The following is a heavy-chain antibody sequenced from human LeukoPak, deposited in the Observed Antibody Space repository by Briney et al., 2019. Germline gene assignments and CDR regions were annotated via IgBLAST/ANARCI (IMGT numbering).Heavy chain of an antibody. V-gene: IGHV4-4*02. CDR2: IYHSGST. J-gene: IGHJ3*02. D-gene: IGHD6-13*01. CDR3: ARDGGPGIAAAGGAFDI. CDR1: GGSISSSNW. Sequence: PSETLSLTCAVSGGSISSSNWWSWVRQLPGKGLEWIGEIYHSGSTNYNPSLKSRVTISVDKSKNQFSLKLSSVTAADTAVYYCARDGGPGIAAAGGAFDIWGQGTMVTVSS.